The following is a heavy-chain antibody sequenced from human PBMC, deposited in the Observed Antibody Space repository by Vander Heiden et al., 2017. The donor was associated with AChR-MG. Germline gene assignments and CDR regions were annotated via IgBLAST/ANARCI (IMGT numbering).Heavy chain of an antibody. Sequence: QLQLQESGSGLVKPSQTLSLTCAVSGGSLSSGGYSWSWIRQPPGKGLEWIWYIYRSGSTYYNPSLKSRVTISVDRSKNQFSLKLSSVTAADTAVYYCARGIVGATTLLSLTFYFDYWGQGTLVTVSS. CDR1: GGSLSSGGYS. D-gene: IGHD1-26*01. V-gene: IGHV4-30-2*01. J-gene: IGHJ4*02. CDR2: IYRSGST. CDR3: ARGIVGATTLLSLTFYFDY.